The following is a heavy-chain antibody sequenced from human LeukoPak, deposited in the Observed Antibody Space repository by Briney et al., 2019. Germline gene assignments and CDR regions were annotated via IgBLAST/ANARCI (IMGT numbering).Heavy chain of an antibody. D-gene: IGHD4-17*01. CDR1: GGTFSSYA. V-gene: IGHV1-69*05. CDR2: IIPIFGTA. CDR3: ARDAPGRNYGDYRELDY. J-gene: IGHJ4*02. Sequence: ASVKVSCKASGGTFSSYAISWVRQAPGQGLEWMGGIIPIFGTANYAQKFQGRVTMTTDTSTSTAYMELRSLGSDDTAVYYCARDAPGRNYGDYRELDYWGQGTLVTVSS.